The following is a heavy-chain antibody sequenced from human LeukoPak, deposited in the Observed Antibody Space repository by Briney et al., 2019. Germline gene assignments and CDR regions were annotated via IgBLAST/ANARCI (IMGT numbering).Heavy chain of an antibody. D-gene: IGHD6-13*01. J-gene: IGHJ4*02. CDR2: INHRGST. V-gene: IGHV4-34*01. CDR1: GGSFSGYY. Sequence: SETLSLTCAVYGGSFSGYYWSWVRQPPGKGLEWIGEINHRGSTNYNPSLKSRVTISVDTSKNQFSLKLSSVTAADTAVYYCARRGWSSSWYTPTYYFDYWGQGTLVTVSS. CDR3: ARRGWSSSWYTPTYYFDY.